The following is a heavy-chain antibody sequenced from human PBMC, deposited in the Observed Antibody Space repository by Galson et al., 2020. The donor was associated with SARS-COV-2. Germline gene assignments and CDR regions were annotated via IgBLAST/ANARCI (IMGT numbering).Heavy chain of an antibody. CDR2: VSYDGNSK. V-gene: IGHV3-30*09. CDR1: GFTFINFA. J-gene: IGHJ4*02. CDR3: ARAGPRWDLTVH. Sequence: GGSLRLSCAASGFTFINFAMHWVRQAPGKGLEWVAVVSYDGNSKWYQDSVKGRFAISRDNSKNTVYLQMDSLRVEDTAVYYCARAGPRWDLTVHWGQGTLVTVSS. D-gene: IGHD1-26*01.